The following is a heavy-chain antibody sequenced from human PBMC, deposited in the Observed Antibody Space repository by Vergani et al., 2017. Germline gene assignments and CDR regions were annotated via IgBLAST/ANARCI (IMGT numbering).Heavy chain of an antibody. D-gene: IGHD3-9*01. V-gene: IGHV1-69*02. CDR3: ARGIVTGYYKSANPDY. J-gene: IGHJ4*02. CDR1: GGTFSSYT. CDR2: IIPILGIA. Sequence: QVQLVQSGAEVKKPGSSVKVSCKASGGTFSSYTISWVRQAPGQGLEWMGRIIPILGIANYAQKFQGRVTITADKSTSTAYMELSSLRSEDTAVYYCARGIVTGYYKSANPDYWGQGTLVTVSS.